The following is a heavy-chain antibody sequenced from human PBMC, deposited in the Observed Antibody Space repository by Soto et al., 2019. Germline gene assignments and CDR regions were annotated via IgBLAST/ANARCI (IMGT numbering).Heavy chain of an antibody. V-gene: IGHV3-23*01. J-gene: IGHJ6*02. CDR3: ANERAAVAGPYYYYGMDV. Sequence: GGSLRLSCAASGFTFSSYAMSWVRQAPGKGLELVSAISGSGGSTYYADSVKGRFTISRDNSKNTLSLQMNSLRAEDTAVYSCANERAAVAGPYYYYGMDVWGQGTTVTVSS. CDR1: GFTFSSYA. D-gene: IGHD6-19*01. CDR2: ISGSGGST.